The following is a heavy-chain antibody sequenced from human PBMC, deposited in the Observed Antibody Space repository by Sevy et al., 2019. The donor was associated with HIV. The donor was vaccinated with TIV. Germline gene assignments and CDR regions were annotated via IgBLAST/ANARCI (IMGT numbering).Heavy chain of an antibody. CDR2: LSFGGGKI. V-gene: IGHV3-23*01. J-gene: IGHJ4*02. Sequence: GGSLRLSCAASGFAFYDYSMSWIRQAPGKGLEWVATLSFGGGKINYADSVKGRFTISRDNSKNSFYLQMDNLRVEDTALDYCAREGCTRPHDYWGQGTRVTVSS. CDR1: GFAFYDYS. D-gene: IGHD2-8*01. CDR3: AREGCTRPHDY.